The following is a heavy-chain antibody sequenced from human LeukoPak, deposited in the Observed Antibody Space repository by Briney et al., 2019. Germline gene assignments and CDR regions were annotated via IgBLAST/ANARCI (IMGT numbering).Heavy chain of an antibody. CDR2: ISYDGSIR. J-gene: IGHJ5*02. V-gene: IGHV3-30-3*01. Sequence: PGRSLRLSCEASGFTFNTYPVHWVRQAPGKGLEWVAVISYDGSIRNYADSAKGRFTISRDNPKNTLYLEMNNLRVEDTAVYYCARPAYCGGDCYAQFDLWGQGTLVTVSS. D-gene: IGHD2-21*01. CDR1: GFTFNTYP. CDR3: ARPAYCGGDCYAQFDL.